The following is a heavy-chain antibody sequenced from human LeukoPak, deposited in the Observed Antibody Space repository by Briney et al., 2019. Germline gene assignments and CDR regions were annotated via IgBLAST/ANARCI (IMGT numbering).Heavy chain of an antibody. CDR3: AKLDKYDYVSMGSFDY. V-gene: IGHV3-30*02. CDR1: GFTFSHYG. CDR2: IRYDESDK. J-gene: IGHJ4*02. Sequence: GGSLRLSCATSGFTFSHYGMHWVRQAPGRGLDWVAHIRYDESDKYYADSVKGRFTISRDISKNTVYLQMNSLRAEDTAVYYCAKLDKYDYVSMGSFDYWGQGTLVTVSS. D-gene: IGHD3-16*01.